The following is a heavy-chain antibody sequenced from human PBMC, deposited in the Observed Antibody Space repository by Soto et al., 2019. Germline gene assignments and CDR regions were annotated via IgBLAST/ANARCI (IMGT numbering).Heavy chain of an antibody. CDR1: GFTVSSNY. CDR2: IYSGGST. J-gene: IGHJ6*02. CDR3: AIERPHISVTTSGNNSIDV. V-gene: IGHV3-53*01. D-gene: IGHD1-7*01. Sequence: GGSLRLSCAASGFTVSSNYMSWVRQAPGKGLEWVSVIYSGGSTYYADSVKGRFTISRDNSKNTLYLQMNSLRAEDTAVYYCAIERPHISVTTSGNNSIDVCYQGTTVTVSS.